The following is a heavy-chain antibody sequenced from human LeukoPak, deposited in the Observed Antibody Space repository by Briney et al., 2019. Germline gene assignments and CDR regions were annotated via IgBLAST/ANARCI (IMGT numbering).Heavy chain of an antibody. D-gene: IGHD1-1*01. CDR1: GGSISSSSYY. V-gene: IGHV4-39*07. CDR2: IYYSGST. J-gene: IGHJ4*02. CDR3: ARELENYFDY. Sequence: PSETLSLTCTVSGGSISSSSYYWGWIRQPPGKGLEWIGSIYYSGSTYYNPSLKSRVTISVDTSKNQFSLKLSSVTAADTAVYYCARELENYFDYWGQGTLVTVSS.